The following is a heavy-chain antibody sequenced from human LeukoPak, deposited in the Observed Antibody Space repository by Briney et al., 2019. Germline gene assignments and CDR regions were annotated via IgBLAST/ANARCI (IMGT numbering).Heavy chain of an antibody. CDR2: IIPIFGTA. CDR3: ARGSLNDSSGYYLNWFDP. V-gene: IGHV1-69*06. CDR1: GGTFSSYA. Sequence: SVKVSCKASGGTFSSYAISWVRQAPGQGLGWMGGIIPIFGTANYAQKFQGRVTITADKSTSTAYMELSSLRSEDTAVYYCARGSLNDSSGYYLNWFDPWGQGTLVTVSS. D-gene: IGHD3-22*01. J-gene: IGHJ5*02.